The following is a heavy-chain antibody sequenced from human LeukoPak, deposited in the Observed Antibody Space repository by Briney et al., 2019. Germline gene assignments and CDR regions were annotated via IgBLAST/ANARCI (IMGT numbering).Heavy chain of an antibody. CDR1: GFTFSSYE. D-gene: IGHD3-10*01. J-gene: IGHJ4*02. CDR3: ARGLWFGGD. V-gene: IGHV3-7*01. Sequence: GGSLRLSCAASGFTFSSYEMNWVRQAPGKGLEWVANIKQDGSEKDYVDSVKGRFTISRDNAKDSLYLQMNSLRADDTAVYYCARGLWFGGDWGQGTLITVSS. CDR2: IKQDGSEK.